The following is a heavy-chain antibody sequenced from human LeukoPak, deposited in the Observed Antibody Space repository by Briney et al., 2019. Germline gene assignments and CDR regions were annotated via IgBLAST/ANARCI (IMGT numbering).Heavy chain of an antibody. J-gene: IGHJ6*02. D-gene: IGHD6-19*01. CDR3: AREVRQWLAPYYGMDV. CDR2: ISYDGSNK. Sequence: PGGSLRLSCAASGFTFSSYAMHWVRQAPGKGLERVAIISYDGSNKYYADSVEGRFTISRDNSKNTLYLQMNSLRAEDTAVYYCAREVRQWLAPYYGMDVWGQGTTVTVSS. V-gene: IGHV3-30-3*01. CDR1: GFTFSSYA.